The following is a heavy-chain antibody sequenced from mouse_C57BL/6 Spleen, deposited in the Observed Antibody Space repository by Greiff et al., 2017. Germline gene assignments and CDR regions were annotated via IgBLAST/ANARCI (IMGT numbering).Heavy chain of an antibody. Sequence: VKLQESGPGLVAPSQSLSITCTVSGFSLTSYSISWVRQPPGQGLEWLGVIWTGGGTTYYSALISRLSISKDNSKRQVFVKMNSMQTDDTATYYCARLYYSNIDYWGQGTTLTVSS. J-gene: IGHJ2*01. CDR1: GFSLTSYS. D-gene: IGHD2-5*01. V-gene: IGHV2-9-1*01. CDR2: IWTGGGT. CDR3: ARLYYSNIDY.